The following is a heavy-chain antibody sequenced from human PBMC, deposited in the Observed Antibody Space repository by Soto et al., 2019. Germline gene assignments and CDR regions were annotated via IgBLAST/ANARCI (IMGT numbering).Heavy chain of an antibody. V-gene: IGHV4-59*01. J-gene: IGHJ3*01. Sequence: QVQLQESGPGLVKPSETLSLTCTVSGGSIRSYFWSWVRQPPGRGLEWVGYIFVSGDSNYNPSLKSRVSISLDTSRNQFSLRLSSVTPADTAVYYCARARSGYNIDAFDLWGQGTMVTVSS. CDR2: IFVSGDS. CDR1: GGSIRSYF. D-gene: IGHD5-12*01. CDR3: ARARSGYNIDAFDL.